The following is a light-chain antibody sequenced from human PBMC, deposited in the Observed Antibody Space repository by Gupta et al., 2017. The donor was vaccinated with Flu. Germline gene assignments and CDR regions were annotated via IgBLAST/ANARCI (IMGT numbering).Light chain of an antibody. Sequence: SSALTQDPAVSVALGQTVRITCQGDSLRSHYASWYQQTPGQAPVLVIYGENKRPSGSPDRFSGSRSGNTAALTITGAQAEEEADYYCDARDTRGNHLWVFGGGTKLTVL. CDR2: GEN. V-gene: IGLV3-19*01. J-gene: IGLJ3*02. CDR1: SLRSHY. CDR3: DARDTRGNHLWV.